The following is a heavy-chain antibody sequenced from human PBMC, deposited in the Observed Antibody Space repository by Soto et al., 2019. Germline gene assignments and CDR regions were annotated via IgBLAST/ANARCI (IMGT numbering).Heavy chain of an antibody. J-gene: IGHJ4*02. CDR3: VSQRTTVPTQAYFDY. CDR1: GGSVTNSSYY. V-gene: IGHV4-39*01. Sequence: SETLSLTCTVSGGSVTNSSYYWGWIRQSPGKGLEWIGRVYYRGRSYSKSSVKSRVTVSVDTSKNRFSLSLNPVTASDTAVYFCVSQRTTVPTQAYFDYWGPGALVTV. D-gene: IGHD4-17*01. CDR2: VYYRGRS.